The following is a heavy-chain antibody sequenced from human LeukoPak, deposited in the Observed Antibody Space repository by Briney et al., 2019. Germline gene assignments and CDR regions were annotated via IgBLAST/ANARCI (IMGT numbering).Heavy chain of an antibody. J-gene: IGHJ4*02. CDR3: ARSTGSQLLWFGEFDY. CDR1: GGSVSSGSYY. V-gene: IGHV4-61*01. D-gene: IGHD3-10*01. Sequence: SETLSLTCTVSGGSVSSGSYYWSWNRQPPGKGLEWIGYIYYSGSTNYNPSLKSRVTISVDTSKNQFSLKLSSVTAADTAVYYCARSTGSQLLWFGEFDYWGQGTLVTVSS. CDR2: IYYSGST.